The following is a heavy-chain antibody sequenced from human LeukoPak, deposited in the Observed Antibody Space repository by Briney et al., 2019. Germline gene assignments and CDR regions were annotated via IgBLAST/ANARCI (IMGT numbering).Heavy chain of an antibody. V-gene: IGHV4-39*07. J-gene: IGHJ6*02. D-gene: IGHD1-1*01. CDR1: GGSISSSSYY. CDR2: IYYSGST. Sequence: SETLSLTCTVSGGSISSSSYYWGWIRQPPGKGLEWIGSIYYSGSTYYNPSLKSRVTISVDTSKNQFSLKLSSVTAADTAVYYCARDLGNDGYYYYYGMDVWGQGTTVTVSS. CDR3: ARDLGNDGYYYYYGMDV.